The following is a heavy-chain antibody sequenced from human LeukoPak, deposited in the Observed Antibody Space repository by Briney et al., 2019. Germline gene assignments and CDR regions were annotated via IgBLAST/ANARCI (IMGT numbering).Heavy chain of an antibody. V-gene: IGHV1-69*13. CDR2: IIPIFGTA. D-gene: IGHD5-18*01. CDR1: GGTFSSYA. CDR3: AGRGLAEQLWYSF. Sequence: ASVKVSCKASGGTFSSYAISWVRQAPGQGPEWMGGIIPIFGTANYAQKFQGRVTITADESTSTAYMELSSLRSEDTAVSYCAGRGLAEQLWYSFWGQGTMVTVSS. J-gene: IGHJ3*01.